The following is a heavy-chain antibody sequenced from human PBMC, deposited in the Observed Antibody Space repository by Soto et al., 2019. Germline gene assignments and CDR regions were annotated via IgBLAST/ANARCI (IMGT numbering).Heavy chain of an antibody. V-gene: IGHV3-74*01. CDR3: ARGLKNYYGVDV. CDR1: GFTFTTYW. CDR2: IKGDGSSL. Sequence: EVKVVESGGGLVQPGGSLRLSCAASGFTFTTYWMHWVRQVPGKGLVWVSRIKGDGSSLSYADSVKGRFIISRDNVENTVYLQMGSLRADDTAVYYCARGLKNYYGVDVWGQGTTVTVSS. J-gene: IGHJ6*02.